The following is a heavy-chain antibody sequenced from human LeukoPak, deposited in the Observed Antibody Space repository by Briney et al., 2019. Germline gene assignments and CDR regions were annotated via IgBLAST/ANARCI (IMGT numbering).Heavy chain of an antibody. CDR2: INHSGST. Sequence: SETLSLTCAVYGGSFRGYYWSWIRQPPGKGLEWIGEINHSGSTNYNPSLKSRVTISVDTSKNQFSLKLSSVTAADTAVYYCARGLEGYSYGRDYGMDVWGQGTTVTVSS. V-gene: IGHV4-34*01. D-gene: IGHD5-18*01. J-gene: IGHJ6*02. CDR3: ARGLEGYSYGRDYGMDV. CDR1: GGSFRGYY.